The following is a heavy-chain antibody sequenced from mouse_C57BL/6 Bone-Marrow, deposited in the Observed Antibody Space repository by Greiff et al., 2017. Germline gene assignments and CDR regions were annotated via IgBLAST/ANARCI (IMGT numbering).Heavy chain of an antibody. J-gene: IGHJ3*01. D-gene: IGHD6-5*01. CDR3: ASPLSGWFAY. CDR2: ISTYYGDA. Sequence: QVQLQQSGPELVRPGVSVKISCKGSGYTFTDYAMHWVKQSHAKSLAWIGVISTYYGDASYNQKFKDKATMTVDKSSSTAYMELARLTSEDSAVYYCASPLSGWFAYWGQGTLVTVSA. V-gene: IGHV1-67*01. CDR1: GYTFTDYA.